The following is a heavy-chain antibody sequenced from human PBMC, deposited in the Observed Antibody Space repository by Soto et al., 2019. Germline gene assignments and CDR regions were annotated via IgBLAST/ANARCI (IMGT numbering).Heavy chain of an antibody. Sequence: GESLKISCKGSGYNFANYWIGWVRQMPGKGLEWMGMIFPGDSDTKNSPSLQGQITMSVDKSDSSAYLQWRSLKDSDTAMYYCAAGYTTGPDAFDIWGQGTMVTVSS. D-gene: IGHD6-13*01. CDR2: IFPGDSDT. CDR3: AAGYTTGPDAFDI. CDR1: GYNFANYW. V-gene: IGHV5-51*01. J-gene: IGHJ3*02.